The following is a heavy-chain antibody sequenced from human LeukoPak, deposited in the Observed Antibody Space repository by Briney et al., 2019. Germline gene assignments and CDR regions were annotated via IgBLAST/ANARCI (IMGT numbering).Heavy chain of an antibody. D-gene: IGHD3-3*01. CDR2: INSKADGGTT. V-gene: IGHV3-15*01. Sequence: GQSRRLSCAASGFTFSTAWMSWVRQAQGKGLEWVGRINSKADGGTTDYAAPVKGRFTISRDDSKNTLYLQMNSLKTEDTAVYYCTTGTSLYYDFWSGYPVGMDVWGQGTTVTVSS. CDR1: GFTFSTAW. CDR3: TTGTSLYYDFWSGYPVGMDV. J-gene: IGHJ6*02.